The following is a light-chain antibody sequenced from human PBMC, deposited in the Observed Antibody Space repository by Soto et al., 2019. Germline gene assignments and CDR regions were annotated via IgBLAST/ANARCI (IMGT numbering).Light chain of an antibody. V-gene: IGLV2-14*03. Sequence: QSVLTQPASVSGSPGQSITISCTGTSSDVGGYNYVSWYQQHPGKAPKLMIYEVINRPSGVSSRFSGSKSGNTASLNISGVQPEDEADYYCSSYRSSDTLEVFGTGTKLTVL. J-gene: IGLJ1*01. CDR1: SSDVGGYNY. CDR3: SSYRSSDTLEV. CDR2: EVI.